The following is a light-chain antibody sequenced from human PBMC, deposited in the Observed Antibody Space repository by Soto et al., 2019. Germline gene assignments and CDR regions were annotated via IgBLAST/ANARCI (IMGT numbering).Light chain of an antibody. CDR2: EVS. CDR1: SSDVGGYNY. Sequence: QSMLTQPASVSGSPGQSITISCTGTSSDVGGYNYVSWYQQHPGKAPKLMIYEVSNRPSGVSNRFSGSKSGNTASLTISGLQAEDEADYYCSSYPSSSTLYVFGTGTKVTVL. J-gene: IGLJ1*01. V-gene: IGLV2-14*01. CDR3: SSYPSSSTLYV.